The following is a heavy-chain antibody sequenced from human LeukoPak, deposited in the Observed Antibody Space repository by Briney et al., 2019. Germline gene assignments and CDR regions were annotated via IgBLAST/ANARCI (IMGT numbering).Heavy chain of an antibody. D-gene: IGHD6-13*01. CDR1: GFTVSSNY. Sequence: GSLRLSCAASGFTVSSNYMSWVRQAPGKGLEWVSVIYSGGSTYYADSVKGRFTISRDNSKNTLYLQMNSLRAEDTAVYYCARDSISSSWSFHYYYYMDVWGKGTTVTVSS. J-gene: IGHJ6*03. CDR3: ARDSISSSWSFHYYYYMDV. CDR2: IYSGGST. V-gene: IGHV3-66*02.